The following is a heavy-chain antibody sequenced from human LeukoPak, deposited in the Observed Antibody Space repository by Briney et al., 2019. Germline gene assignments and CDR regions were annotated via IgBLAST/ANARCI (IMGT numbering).Heavy chain of an antibody. D-gene: IGHD6-13*01. CDR3: ARDAGEQLAFDY. J-gene: IGHJ4*02. V-gene: IGHV4-31*03. CDR2: IYYSGST. Sequence: PSQTLSLTCTVSGGSISSGGYYWSWIRQHPGKGLEWIGYIYYSGSTYYNPSLKSRVTISVDTSKNQFSLKLSSVTAVDTAVYYCARDAGEQLAFDYWGQGTLVTVSS. CDR1: GGSISSGGYY.